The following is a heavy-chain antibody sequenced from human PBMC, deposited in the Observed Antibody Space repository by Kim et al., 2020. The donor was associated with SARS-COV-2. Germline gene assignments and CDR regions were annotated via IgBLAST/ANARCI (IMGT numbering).Heavy chain of an antibody. V-gene: IGHV1-69*13. Sequence: SVKVSCKASGGTFSSYAISWVRQAPGQGLEWMGGIIPIFGTANYAQKFQGRVTITADESTSTAYMELSSLRSEDTAVYYCANESGRITIFGVAYNWFDPWGQGTLVTVSS. CDR3: ANESGRITIFGVAYNWFDP. D-gene: IGHD3-3*01. J-gene: IGHJ5*02. CDR2: IIPIFGTA. CDR1: GGTFSSYA.